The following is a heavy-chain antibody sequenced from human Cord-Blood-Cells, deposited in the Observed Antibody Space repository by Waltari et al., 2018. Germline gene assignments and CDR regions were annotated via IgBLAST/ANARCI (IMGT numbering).Heavy chain of an antibody. V-gene: IGHV1-69*12. CDR3: ASGGGGASSYYYYGMDV. J-gene: IGHJ6*02. D-gene: IGHD1-26*01. CDR1: GGTFSSYA. CDR2: YIPVFGTA. Sequence: QVQLVQSGAEVNKPGSSVKVSCKASGGTFSSYAISWVRQAPGQGLEWMGGYIPVFGTANYAQKCQGRGTITADESTSTAYMELSSLRSEDTAVYYCASGGGGASSYYYYGMDVWGQGTTVTVSS.